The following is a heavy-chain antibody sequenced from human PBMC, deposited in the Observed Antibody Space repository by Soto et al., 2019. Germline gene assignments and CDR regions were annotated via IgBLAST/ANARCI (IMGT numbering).Heavy chain of an antibody. Sequence: QITLKESGPTLVNPTQTLTLTCTFSGFSLSTSGVGVGWIRQPPGKALEWLALIYWDDDKRYSPSLKSRLTITKDTSKNQVVLTLTKLDTVDIATYYCARGGWSTYYSPFFDYWGQGTLVTVSS. J-gene: IGHJ4*02. CDR2: IYWDDDK. CDR1: GFSLSTSGVG. V-gene: IGHV2-5*02. D-gene: IGHD3-10*01. CDR3: ARGGWSTYYSPFFDY.